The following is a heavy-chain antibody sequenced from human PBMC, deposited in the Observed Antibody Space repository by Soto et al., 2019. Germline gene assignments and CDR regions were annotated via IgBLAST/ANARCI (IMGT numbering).Heavy chain of an antibody. J-gene: IGHJ4*02. CDR3: VTDDYGIFPY. D-gene: IGHD3-10*01. V-gene: IGHV1-2*02. Sequence: HVQLVQSGTEVKKPGASVRVSCMVSGYPFTTYYIHWVRQAPGQGLEWMGWIDPRSGGTVYEQKFQGRVTMTRDTSISTVYMDLSALTSDDTALYYCVTDDYGIFPYWGQGSLVTVSS. CDR2: IDPRSGGT. CDR1: GYPFTTYY.